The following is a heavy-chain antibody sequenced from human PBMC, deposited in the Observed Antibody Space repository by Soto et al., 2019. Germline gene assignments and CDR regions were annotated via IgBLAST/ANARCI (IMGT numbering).Heavy chain of an antibody. D-gene: IGHD6-25*01. CDR3: AREGQRSGTPNWFDP. CDR1: GYTFTGYY. V-gene: IGHV1-2*04. J-gene: IGHJ5*02. Sequence: ASVKVSCKASGYTFTGYYMHWVRQAPGQGLEWMGWINPNSGGTNYAQKFQGWVTMTRDTSISTAYMELSRLRSDDTAVYYCAREGQRSGTPNWFDPWGQGTLVTVSS. CDR2: INPNSGGT.